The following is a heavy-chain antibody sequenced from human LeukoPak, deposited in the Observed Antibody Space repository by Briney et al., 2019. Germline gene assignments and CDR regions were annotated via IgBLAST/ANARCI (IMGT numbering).Heavy chain of an antibody. CDR1: GFTFSNYG. J-gene: IGHJ2*01. D-gene: IGHD3-10*01. Sequence: GGSLRLPCAASGFTFSNYGMHWVRQAPGKGLEWVAVISYDGSNKYYADSVKGRFTISRDNSKNTLYLQMNSLRAEDTAVYYCARDRNYYGSGLYWYFDLWGRGTLVTVSS. V-gene: IGHV3-30*03. CDR2: ISYDGSNK. CDR3: ARDRNYYGSGLYWYFDL.